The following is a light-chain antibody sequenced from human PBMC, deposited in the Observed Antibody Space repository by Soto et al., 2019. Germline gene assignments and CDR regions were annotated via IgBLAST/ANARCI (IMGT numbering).Light chain of an antibody. CDR2: AAS. J-gene: IGKJ2*01. CDR3: QQSYSTPHT. Sequence: IQMTQSPSSLSASVVGGFTITSLASQSISNYLNWYQQKPGKAPKLLIYAASGLQAGVPSRFIGSRSGPDFTLTISSLQPEDFATYYCQQSYSTPHTFGQGTKVDIK. V-gene: IGKV1-39*01. CDR1: QSISNY.